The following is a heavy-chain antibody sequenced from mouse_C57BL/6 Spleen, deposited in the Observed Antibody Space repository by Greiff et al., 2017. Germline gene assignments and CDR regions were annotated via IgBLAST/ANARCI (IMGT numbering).Heavy chain of an antibody. V-gene: IGHV7-3*01. J-gene: IGHJ2*01. D-gene: IGHD2-4*01. CDR1: GFTFTDYY. CDR3: ARYPQIYYDYGGYFDY. Sequence: DVMLVESGGGLVQPGGSLSLSCAASGFTFTDYYMSWVRQPPGKALEWLGFIRNKANGYTTEYSASVKGRFTISRDNSQSILYLQMNALRAEDSATYYCARYPQIYYDYGGYFDYWGQGTTLTVSS. CDR2: IRNKANGYTT.